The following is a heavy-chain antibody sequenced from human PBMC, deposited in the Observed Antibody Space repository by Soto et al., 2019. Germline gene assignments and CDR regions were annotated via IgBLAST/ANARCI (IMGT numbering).Heavy chain of an antibody. V-gene: IGHV1-18*01. CDR1: GYTFTSYG. CDR3: ARESTTVVAKAGNDY. D-gene: IGHD2-15*01. Sequence: QVQLVQSGAEVKKPGASVKVSCKASGYTFTSYGISWVRQAPGQGLEWMGWISAYNGNTNYAQKLQGRVTMTTDTSTSTAYMEPRSLRSDDTAVYYCARESTTVVAKAGNDYWGQGTLVTVSS. CDR2: ISAYNGNT. J-gene: IGHJ4*02.